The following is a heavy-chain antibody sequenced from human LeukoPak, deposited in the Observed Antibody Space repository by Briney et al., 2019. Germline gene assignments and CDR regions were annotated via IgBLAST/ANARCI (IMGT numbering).Heavy chain of an antibody. CDR2: ISWNSGSI. J-gene: IGHJ4*02. V-gene: IGHV3-9*01. D-gene: IGHD1-26*01. CDR3: AKDQDTWELSPLAFDY. Sequence: PGGSLRLSCAASGFTFDDYAMHWVRQAPGKGLEWVSGISWNSGSIGYADSVKGRFTISRDNAKNSLYLQMNSLRAEDTALYYCAKDQDTWELSPLAFDYWGQGTLVTVSS. CDR1: GFTFDDYA.